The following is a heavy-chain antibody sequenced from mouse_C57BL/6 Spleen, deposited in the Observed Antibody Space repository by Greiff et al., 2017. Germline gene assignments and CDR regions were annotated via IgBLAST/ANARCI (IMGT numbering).Heavy chain of an antibody. D-gene: IGHD1-1*01. CDR2: INPNNGGT. CDR1: GYTFTDYY. CDR3: ARSEGCYGSSSWFAY. J-gene: IGHJ3*01. V-gene: IGHV1-26*01. Sequence: EVQLQQSGPELVKPGASVKISCKASGYTFTDYYMNWVKQSHGKSLEWIGDINPNNGGTSYNQKFKGKATLTVDKSSSTAYMELRSLTSEDSAVYYCARSEGCYGSSSWFAYWGQGTLVTVSA.